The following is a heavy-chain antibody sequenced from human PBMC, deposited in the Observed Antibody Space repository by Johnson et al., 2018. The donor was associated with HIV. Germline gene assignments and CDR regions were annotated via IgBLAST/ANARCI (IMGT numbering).Heavy chain of an antibody. CDR3: VRGGLGYQNFHDPFDV. J-gene: IGHJ3*01. Sequence: VQLVESGGGVVRPGGSPRLSCAVAGFRFDDYGMSWVRQAPGKGLEWISTINWNGGRTGYVDSLKGRFTISRDNAKNSLYLQMDSLRPEDTALYYCVRGGLGYQNFHDPFDVWGQGTVVTVSS. CDR2: INWNGGRT. CDR1: GFRFDDYG. D-gene: IGHD3-16*02. V-gene: IGHV3-20*04.